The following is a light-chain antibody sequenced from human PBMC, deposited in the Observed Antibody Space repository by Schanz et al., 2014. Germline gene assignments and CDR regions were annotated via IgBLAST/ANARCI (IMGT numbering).Light chain of an antibody. Sequence: EIVLTQSPGTLSLSPGERATLSCRASQSVSSNLAWYQQKPGQAPRLLIYGASRRATGIPDRFSGSGSGTDFTLTISRLEPEDLAVYYCQQYGGSPQTFGQGTKVEIK. CDR2: GAS. V-gene: IGKV3-20*01. J-gene: IGKJ1*01. CDR3: QQYGGSPQT. CDR1: QSVSSN.